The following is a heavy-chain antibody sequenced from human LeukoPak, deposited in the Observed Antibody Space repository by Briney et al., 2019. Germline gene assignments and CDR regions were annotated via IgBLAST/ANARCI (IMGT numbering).Heavy chain of an antibody. J-gene: IGHJ4*02. V-gene: IGHV1-2*02. CDR3: ARNRGGTYFIY. CDR2: INPNSGGT. D-gene: IGHD1-26*01. CDR1: GYTFTGYY. Sequence: ASVKVSCKASGYTFTGYYMHWVRQAPGQGREWMGWINPNSGGTNYAQKFQGRVTMTRDTSISTAYMELSSLTSDDTAVYFCARNRGGTYFIYWGQGTLVTVSS.